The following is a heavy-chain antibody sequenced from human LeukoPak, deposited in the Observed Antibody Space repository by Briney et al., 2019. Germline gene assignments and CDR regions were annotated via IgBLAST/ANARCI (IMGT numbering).Heavy chain of an antibody. CDR3: AKIYGDYQYYFDF. CDR2: IWYDGSNK. V-gene: IGHV3-33*06. J-gene: IGHJ4*02. CDR1: GFTFGNYG. Sequence: GRSLRLSCAASGFTFGNYGMHWVRQAPGKGLEWVTVIWYDGSNKYYADSVKGRFTISRDTSKNTLYLQMNSLKTEDTAVYYCAKIYGDYQYYFDFWGRGTLVTVSS. D-gene: IGHD4-17*01.